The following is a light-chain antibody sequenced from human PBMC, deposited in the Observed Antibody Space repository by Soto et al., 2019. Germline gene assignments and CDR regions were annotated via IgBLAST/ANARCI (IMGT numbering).Light chain of an antibody. CDR3: QQRSNWPRT. J-gene: IGKJ1*01. CDR1: QSVSSY. V-gene: IGKV3-11*01. Sequence: EIVLTQSPATLSLSPGERATLSCRASQSVSSYLAWYQQKPDQAPRLLIYDASPRATGIPARFSGSGSGTDFTLTISNLEPEDFTVYYCQQRSNWPRTFGQGTKVEIK. CDR2: DAS.